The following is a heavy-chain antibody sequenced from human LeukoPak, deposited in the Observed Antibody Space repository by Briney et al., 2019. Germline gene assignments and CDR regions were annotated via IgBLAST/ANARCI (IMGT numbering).Heavy chain of an antibody. CDR2: IYHSGTT. CDR3: ARSYFGSGTFNGFDY. D-gene: IGHD3-10*01. Sequence: SETLSLTCAVSGTSISLSNWWTWVRPPPGKGLEWIGEIYHSGTTNYNPSLKSRVTISLDKSRNQFSLNLNSVSAADTAVYYCARSYFGSGTFNGFDYWGQRTLVTVSS. J-gene: IGHJ4*02. V-gene: IGHV4-4*02. CDR1: GTSISLSNW.